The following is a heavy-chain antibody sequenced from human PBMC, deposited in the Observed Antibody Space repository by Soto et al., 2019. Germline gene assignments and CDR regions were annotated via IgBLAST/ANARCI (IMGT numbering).Heavy chain of an antibody. CDR2: IDTSGHST. D-gene: IGHD6-13*01. CDR1: GFVFTNFW. Sequence: LRLSCEASGFVFTNFWMHWVRHVPGKGLVWVARIDTSGHSTNYAESVKGRFTISRDNAKNTVSLQMNSLRVEDTGVYYCAKDSWYFDLWSQGSQVTVSS. CDR3: AKDSWYFDL. J-gene: IGHJ4*02. V-gene: IGHV3-74*01.